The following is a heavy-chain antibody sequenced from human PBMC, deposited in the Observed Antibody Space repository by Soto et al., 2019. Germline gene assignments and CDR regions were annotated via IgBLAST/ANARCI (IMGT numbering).Heavy chain of an antibody. CDR1: GFTFNNYG. V-gene: IGHV3-30*18. CDR2: ISYDGSIK. CDR3: AKDVGGSHPDGY. Sequence: QVYLVESGRGVVPPGRSLRLSCAASGFTFNNYGMHWVRQAPGKGLEWVAVISYDGSIKDYADSVKGRFTISRDNSKNTLYLQMNSLRPEDTSVYYCAKDVGGSHPDGYWGQGTLVIVSS. J-gene: IGHJ4*02. D-gene: IGHD2-15*01.